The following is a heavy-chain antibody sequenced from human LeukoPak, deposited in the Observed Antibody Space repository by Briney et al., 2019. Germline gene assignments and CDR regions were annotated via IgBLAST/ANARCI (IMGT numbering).Heavy chain of an antibody. CDR3: AKRIVGWYQIDY. CDR1: GFTFSAYA. D-gene: IGHD6-19*01. CDR2: ITGPGEGT. J-gene: IGHJ4*01. V-gene: IGHV3-23*01. Sequence: GGSLRLSCAASGFTFSAYALSWVRQAPGKGLEWVSAITGPGEGTWHADSVKGRFTTSRDNSQRTLYLQMNSLRAEDTAVYYCAKRIVGWYQIDYWGHGTLVTVSS.